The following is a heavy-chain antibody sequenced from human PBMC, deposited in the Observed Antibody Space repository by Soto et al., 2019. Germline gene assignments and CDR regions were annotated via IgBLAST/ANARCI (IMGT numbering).Heavy chain of an antibody. CDR2: ISAYNGNT. Sequence: WASVKVSCKASGYTFTSYGISWVRQAPGQGLEWMGWISAYNGNTNYAQKLQGRVTMTTDTSTSTAYMELRSLRSDDTAVYYCARDPYYYDSSGDDAVPPLDPWGQGTLVTVSS. V-gene: IGHV1-18*01. D-gene: IGHD3-22*01. CDR1: GYTFTSYG. J-gene: IGHJ5*02. CDR3: ARDPYYYDSSGDDAVPPLDP.